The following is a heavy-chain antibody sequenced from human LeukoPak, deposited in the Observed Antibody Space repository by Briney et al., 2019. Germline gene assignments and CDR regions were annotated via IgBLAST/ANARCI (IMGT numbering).Heavy chain of an antibody. CDR1: GYTFTSYY. D-gene: IGHD3-9*01. Sequence: ASVKVSCKASGYTFTSYYMHWVRQAPGQGLEWMGWINPNSGGTNYAQKFQGTVTMTRDTSISTAYMELSRLRSDDTAVYYCARDYNILTGFPDYWGQGTLVTVSS. V-gene: IGHV1-2*02. CDR3: ARDYNILTGFPDY. J-gene: IGHJ4*02. CDR2: INPNSGGT.